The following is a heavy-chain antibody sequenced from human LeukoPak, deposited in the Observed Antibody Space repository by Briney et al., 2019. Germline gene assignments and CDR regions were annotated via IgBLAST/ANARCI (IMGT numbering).Heavy chain of an antibody. CDR3: ARSYSSSRHNFDY. CDR2: ISPDGSNK. D-gene: IGHD6-13*01. V-gene: IGHV3-30-3*01. Sequence: GGSLRLSCAASGFTFSGFAMHWVRQTPGTGLEWVAVISPDGSNKYSADSVKGRFTISRDNSKSMLYLQMNSLRTEDTAVYYCARSYSSSRHNFDYWGQGTLVTVSS. CDR1: GFTFSGFA. J-gene: IGHJ4*02.